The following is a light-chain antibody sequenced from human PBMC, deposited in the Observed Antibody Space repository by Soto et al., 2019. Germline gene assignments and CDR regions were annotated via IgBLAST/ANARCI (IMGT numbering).Light chain of an antibody. V-gene: IGLV1-47*01. J-gene: IGLJ2*01. CDR3: AAWDDTLSGLV. CDR1: SSNIGSNY. CDR2: RAD. Sequence: QSVLTQPPSVSAAPGQKVTISCSGRSSNIGSNYVYWYQQLPGTAPRLLMYRADQRPSGVPDRFSGSKSGTSASLAISGLRSEDEADYYCAAWDDTLSGLVFGGGTKLTVL.